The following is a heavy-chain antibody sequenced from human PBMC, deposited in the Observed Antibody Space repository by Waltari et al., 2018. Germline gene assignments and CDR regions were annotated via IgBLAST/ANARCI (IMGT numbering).Heavy chain of an antibody. V-gene: IGHV4-34*01. Sequence: QVQLQQWGAGLLKPSETLSLTCAVYGGSFSGYYWSWIRQPPGKGLEWFGEINHSGSTNYNPSLKSRVTISVDTSKNQFSLKLSSVTAADTAVYYCARRGPTRSMDVWGKGTTVTVSS. CDR1: GGSFSGYY. CDR3: ARRGPTRSMDV. J-gene: IGHJ6*03. CDR2: INHSGST. D-gene: IGHD3-10*01.